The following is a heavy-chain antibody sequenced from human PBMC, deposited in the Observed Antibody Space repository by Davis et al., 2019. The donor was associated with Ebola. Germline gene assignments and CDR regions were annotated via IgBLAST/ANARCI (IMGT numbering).Heavy chain of an antibody. Sequence: GSLRLSCTVSGGSITGYYWSWIRQPPGKGLEWIGYIYSSGSTNYNPSLKSRVTISLDTSKNQFSLKLTSLTAAGTAVYYCARDRLGAGVDLDYWGQGTRVTVSS. V-gene: IGHV4-59*01. CDR2: IYSSGST. CDR1: GGSITGYY. J-gene: IGHJ4*02. D-gene: IGHD6-19*01. CDR3: ARDRLGAGVDLDY.